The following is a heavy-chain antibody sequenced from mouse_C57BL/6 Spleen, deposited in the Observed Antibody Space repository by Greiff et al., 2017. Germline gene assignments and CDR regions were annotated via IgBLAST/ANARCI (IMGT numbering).Heavy chain of an antibody. CDR2: INPSNGGT. CDR3: ARDAYYYGSSSWFAY. CDR1: GYTFTSYW. Sequence: VQLQQPGTELVKPGASVKLSCKASGYTFTSYWMHWVKQRPGQGLEWIGNINPSNGGTNYTEKLKGKVTLTVDKSYSTGYMQISSLTSEDSAVYYCARDAYYYGSSSWFAYWGKVTLVTVAA. J-gene: IGHJ3*01. D-gene: IGHD1-1*01. V-gene: IGHV1-53*01.